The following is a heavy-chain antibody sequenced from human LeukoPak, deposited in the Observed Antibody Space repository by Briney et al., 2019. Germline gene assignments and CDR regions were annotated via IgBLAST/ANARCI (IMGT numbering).Heavy chain of an antibody. J-gene: IGHJ4*02. D-gene: IGHD3/OR15-3a*01. CDR3: AKDRAGLPYYFDY. CDR1: GFTFSSYA. CDR2: ISSGGGST. V-gene: IGHV3-23*01. Sequence: GGSLRLSCAASGFTFSSYAMSWVRQAPGKGWEWVPTISSGGGSTYYADSVKGRFTISRDNSKNTLYLQMNSLRAEDTAVYYCAKDRAGLPYYFDYWGQGTLVTVSS.